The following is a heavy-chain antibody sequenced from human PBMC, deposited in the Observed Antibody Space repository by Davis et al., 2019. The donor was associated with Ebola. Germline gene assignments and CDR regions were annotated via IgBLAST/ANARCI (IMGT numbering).Heavy chain of an antibody. V-gene: IGHV3-23*01. CDR3: AKAGDIVVVVAAAFDI. CDR1: GFTFSSYA. D-gene: IGHD2-15*01. Sequence: GESLKISCAASGFTFSSYAMSWVRQAPGKGLEWVSVISGSGGSTYYADSVKGRFTISRDNSKNTLYLQMNSLRAEDTAVYYCAKAGDIVVVVAAAFDIWGQGTMVTVSS. J-gene: IGHJ3*02. CDR2: ISGSGGST.